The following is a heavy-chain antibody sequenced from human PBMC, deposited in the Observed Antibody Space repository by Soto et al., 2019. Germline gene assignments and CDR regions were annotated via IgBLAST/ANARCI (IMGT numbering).Heavy chain of an antibody. D-gene: IGHD3-10*01. V-gene: IGHV1-69*05. CDR2: IIPIFGTA. CDR3: ARDGVLLWFGDALGAYYYGMDV. Sequence: APVKVSCKSSVGAFRSYAISWVRQTPGQVLEWMGGIIPIFGTANYAQQFQGRVTMTRDTSISTAYIELSRVRSDDTAVYYCARDGVLLWFGDALGAYYYGMDVWGQGTTVTVSS. CDR1: VGAFRSYA. J-gene: IGHJ6*02.